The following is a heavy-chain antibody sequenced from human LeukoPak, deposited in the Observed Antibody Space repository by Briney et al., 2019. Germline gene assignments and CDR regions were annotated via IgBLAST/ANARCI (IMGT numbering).Heavy chain of an antibody. J-gene: IGHJ3*02. V-gene: IGHV3-7*01. D-gene: IGHD3-22*01. Sequence: GGSLRLSCAASGFTFSNAWMSWVRQAPGKGLEWVANIKQDGSEKYYVDSVKGRFTISRDNAKNSLYLQMNSLRAEDTAVYYCARVIGITMIVVVPHGAFDIWGQGTMVTVSS. CDR2: IKQDGSEK. CDR3: ARVIGITMIVVVPHGAFDI. CDR1: GFTFSNAW.